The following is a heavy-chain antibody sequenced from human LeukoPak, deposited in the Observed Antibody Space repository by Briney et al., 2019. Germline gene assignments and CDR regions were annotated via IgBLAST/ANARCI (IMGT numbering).Heavy chain of an antibody. CDR3: ARISGSYVFDY. CDR1: GFTFRSYA. V-gene: IGHV3-23*01. CDR2: ISGSGVST. J-gene: IGHJ4*02. Sequence: PGGSLRLSCAASGFTFRSYAMNWVRQAPGKGLEWVSVISGSGVSTYYADSVKGRFTISRDNAKNSLYLQMNSLRAEDTAVYYCARISGSYVFDYWGQGTLVTVSS. D-gene: IGHD1-26*01.